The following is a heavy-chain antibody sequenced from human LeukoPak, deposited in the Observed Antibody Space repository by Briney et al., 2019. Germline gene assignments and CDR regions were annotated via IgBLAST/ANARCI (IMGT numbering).Heavy chain of an antibody. J-gene: IGHJ4*02. CDR1: GFTCSDHY. D-gene: IGHD7-27*01. CDR2: ITQTGSSM. V-gene: IGHV3-11*01. Sequence: PGGSLRRTCSGSGFTCSDHYRSWIRHAPGEGLEGVAYITQTGSSMSYSDSVKGRFTISRDNARNSLYLQMDSMRPEDTAVYYCGRGHWGLDYWGQATLPTVSS. CDR3: GRGHWGLDY.